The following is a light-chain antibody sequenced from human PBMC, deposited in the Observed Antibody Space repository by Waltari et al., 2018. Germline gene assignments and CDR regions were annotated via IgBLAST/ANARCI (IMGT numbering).Light chain of an antibody. CDR3: QQYGNTPFT. J-gene: IGKJ5*01. Sequence: EIVLTQSPGTLSLSPGERATLSCRASQSVRSNYLAWYQQKPGQAPSPLIYDTSNRAPGIPDRFSGSGSGTDFTLIISRLEPEDFALYYCQQYGNTPFTFGQGTRLDIK. CDR2: DTS. V-gene: IGKV3-20*01. CDR1: QSVRSNY.